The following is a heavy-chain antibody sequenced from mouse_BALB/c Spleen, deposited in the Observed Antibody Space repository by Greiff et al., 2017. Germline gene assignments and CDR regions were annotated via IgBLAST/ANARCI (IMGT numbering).Heavy chain of an antibody. V-gene: IGHV5-12-1*01. CDR2: ISSGGGST. J-gene: IGHJ4*01. Sequence: EVMLVESGGGLVKPGGSLKLSCAASGFAFSSYDMSWVRQTPEKRLEWVAYISSGGGSTYYPDTVKGRFTISRDNAKNTLYLQMSSLKSEDTAMYYCARHLGPYYAMDYWGQGTSVTVSS. CDR1: GFAFSSYD. CDR3: ARHLGPYYAMDY.